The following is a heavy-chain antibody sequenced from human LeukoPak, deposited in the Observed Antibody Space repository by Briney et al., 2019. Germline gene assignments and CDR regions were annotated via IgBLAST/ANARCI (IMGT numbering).Heavy chain of an antibody. CDR2: IYYSGST. CDR3: ARGTTVTALDY. J-gene: IGHJ4*02. V-gene: IGHV4-59*01. CDR1: GGSIRSYY. D-gene: IGHD4-17*01. Sequence: SETLSLTCTVSGGSIRSYYWSWIRQPPGKGLEWIGYIYYSGSTNYNPSLKSRVTISVDTSKNQFSLKLSSVTAADTAVYYCARGTTVTALDYWGQGTLVTVSS.